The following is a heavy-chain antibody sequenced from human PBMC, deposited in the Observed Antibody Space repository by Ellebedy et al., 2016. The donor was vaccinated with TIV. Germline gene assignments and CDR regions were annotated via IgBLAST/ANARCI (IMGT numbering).Heavy chain of an antibody. CDR1: GFTFSSYA. Sequence: GGSLRLSCAASGFTFSSYAMSWVRQAPGKGLEWVSAISGSGGSTYYADSVKGRFTISRDNSKNTLYLQMNSLKTEDTAVYYCARGDSSGWYSLSWGQGTLVTVSS. CDR2: ISGSGGST. CDR3: ARGDSSGWYSLS. D-gene: IGHD6-19*01. V-gene: IGHV3-23*01. J-gene: IGHJ5*02.